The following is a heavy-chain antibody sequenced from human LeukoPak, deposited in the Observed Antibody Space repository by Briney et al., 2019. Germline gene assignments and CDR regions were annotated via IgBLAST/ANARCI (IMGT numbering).Heavy chain of an antibody. CDR3: ARTLTNAIDY. CDR1: GGSISSSSYY. J-gene: IGHJ4*02. V-gene: IGHV4-39*01. Sequence: SETLSLTCTVSGGSISSSSYYWGWIRQPPGKGLEWIGSIYYSGSTYYNPSLKSRVTISVDTSKNQFSQKLSSVTAADTAVYYCARTLTNAIDYWGQGTLVTVSS. CDR2: IYYSGST. D-gene: IGHD4-11*01.